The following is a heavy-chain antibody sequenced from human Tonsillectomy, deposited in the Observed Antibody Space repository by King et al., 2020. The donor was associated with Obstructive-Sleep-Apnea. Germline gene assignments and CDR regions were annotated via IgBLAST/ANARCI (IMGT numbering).Heavy chain of an antibody. V-gene: IGHV1-2*02. CDR2: INPKNGGT. CDR3: ARGPATGDFDY. Sequence: QLVQSGAEVKKPGASVKVSCEASGYTFTVYYMHWFRQAPRQGFEWMGWINPKNGGTNYAQRFQGRGTMTRDTSISTTYMELSRLRSDDTAVYYCARGPATGDFDYWGQGTLVTVSS. J-gene: IGHJ4*02. D-gene: IGHD1-1*01. CDR1: GYTFTVYY.